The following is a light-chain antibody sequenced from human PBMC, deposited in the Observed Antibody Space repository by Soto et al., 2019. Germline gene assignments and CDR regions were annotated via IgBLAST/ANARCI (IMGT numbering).Light chain of an antibody. CDR2: DAS. CDR1: QGINSA. J-gene: IGKJ5*01. Sequence: AIQLTQSPSSLSASVGDRVTITCRASQGINSALAWYQQKPGKAPKLLIYDASSLESGVPSRFSGSGSGTDFTLTISSLQPEDFATYYCQQFNNYLITFGQGTRLEIK. V-gene: IGKV1D-13*01. CDR3: QQFNNYLIT.